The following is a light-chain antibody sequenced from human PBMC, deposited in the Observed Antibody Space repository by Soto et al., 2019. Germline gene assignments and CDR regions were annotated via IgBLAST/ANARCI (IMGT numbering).Light chain of an antibody. Sequence: EIVMTQSPGTLSVSPGERATLSCRASQSVSSNLAWYQQKPGQAPRLLIYGASTRATGIPARFSGRGSGTEFTLTISSLEPEDFAVYYCQQYNNWPPITFGQGTRLEIK. CDR2: GAS. V-gene: IGKV3-15*01. CDR1: QSVSSN. J-gene: IGKJ5*01. CDR3: QQYNNWPPIT.